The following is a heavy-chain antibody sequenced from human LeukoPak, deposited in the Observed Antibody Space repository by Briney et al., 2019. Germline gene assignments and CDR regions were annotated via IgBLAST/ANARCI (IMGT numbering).Heavy chain of an antibody. J-gene: IGHJ3*02. CDR2: INGDGSNT. CDR3: ARSKRGYSTDVFDI. CDR1: GFTFSSHW. V-gene: IGHV3-74*03. D-gene: IGHD2-15*01. Sequence: GGSLRLSCAASGFTFSSHWMHWVRQAPGKGLVWVSRINGDGSNTTYADSVKGRFTISRDNAKNTLYLQMNSLRAEDTAVYHCARSKRGYSTDVFDIWGQGTMVTVSS.